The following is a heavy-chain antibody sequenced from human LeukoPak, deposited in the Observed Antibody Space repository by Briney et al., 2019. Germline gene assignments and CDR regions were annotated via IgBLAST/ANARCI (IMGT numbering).Heavy chain of an antibody. D-gene: IGHD4-17*01. V-gene: IGHV4-34*01. CDR1: GGSFSGYY. Sequence: SETLSLTCAVYGGSFSGYYWGWIRQPPGKGLEWIGEIYHSGSTNYNPSLKSRVTISVDKSKNQFSLKLSSVTAADTAVYYCARLTTVTTSAFDIWGQGTMVTVSS. CDR3: ARLTTVTTSAFDI. CDR2: IYHSGST. J-gene: IGHJ3*02.